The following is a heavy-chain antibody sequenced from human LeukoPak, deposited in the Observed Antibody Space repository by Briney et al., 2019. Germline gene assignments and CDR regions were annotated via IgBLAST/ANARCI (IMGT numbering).Heavy chain of an antibody. V-gene: IGHV3-33*05. CDR3: ARGIGDCRSSGCHLDFDY. CDR2: ILNDGSNA. J-gene: IGHJ4*02. CDR1: GFTFSIYG. Sequence: GGSLRLSCAASGFTFSIYGMHWVRQAPGKGLEWVALILNDGSNAYYADSVKGQFTISRDNSKNTLYLHMNSLRGEDTAVYFCARGIGDCRSSGCHLDFDYWGQGTLVTVSS. D-gene: IGHD2-2*01.